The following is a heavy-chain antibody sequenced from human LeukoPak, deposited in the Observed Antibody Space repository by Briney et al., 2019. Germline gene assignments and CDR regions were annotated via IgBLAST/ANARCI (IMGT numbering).Heavy chain of an antibody. D-gene: IGHD5-18*01. CDR2: ISAYNGNT. V-gene: IGHV1-18*04. Sequence: ASVKVSCKASGYTCTNYGISWVRQAPGQGLERMGWISAYNGNTNYAQKLQGRVTMTTDTSTTTAYMELRSLRSDDTALYYCARDDPRYSYGGDYWGQGTLVTVSS. J-gene: IGHJ4*02. CDR1: GYTCTNYG. CDR3: ARDDPRYSYGGDY.